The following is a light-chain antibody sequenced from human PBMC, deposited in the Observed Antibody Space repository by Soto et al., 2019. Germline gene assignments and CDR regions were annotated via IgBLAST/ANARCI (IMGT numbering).Light chain of an antibody. V-gene: IGKV2-28*01. CDR3: MQALQTPYT. CDR1: QRLLHSNGNNF. Sequence: EIVMTQSPPSLTVTPGEPASISRRSSQRLLHSNGNNFLDWYLQKPGQSPQLLIYLGSNRASGVPDRVSGSGAGTDSTLKISRVEAEDVGVYYCMQALQTPYTFGQGTRLEIK. J-gene: IGKJ5*01. CDR2: LGS.